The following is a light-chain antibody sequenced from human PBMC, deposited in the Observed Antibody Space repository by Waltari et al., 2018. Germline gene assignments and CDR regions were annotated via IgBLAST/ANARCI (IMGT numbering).Light chain of an antibody. CDR2: GAS. Sequence: EIVLTQSPGSLSSSPGERVTLSCRASQSVSRALAWYQQKPGQPPRLLIFGASNRATGIPDRFSGSGYGTDFSLTISRLEPEDFAVYYCQHYVRLPATFGQGTKVEIK. CDR3: QHYVRLPAT. V-gene: IGKV3-20*01. J-gene: IGKJ1*01. CDR1: QSVSRA.